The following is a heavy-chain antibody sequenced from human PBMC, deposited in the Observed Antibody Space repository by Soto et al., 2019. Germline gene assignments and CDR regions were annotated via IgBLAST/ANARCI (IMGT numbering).Heavy chain of an antibody. D-gene: IGHD3-22*01. V-gene: IGHV1-69*13. CDR2: IIPIFGTA. Sequence: ASVKVSCMASGGTFSSYAISWVRQAPGQGLEWMGGIIPIFGTANYAQKFQGRVTITADESTSTAYMELSSLRSEDTAVYYCAIDHTTYYYDSSGYYFPYYFDYWGQGTLVTVSS. J-gene: IGHJ4*02. CDR1: GGTFSSYA. CDR3: AIDHTTYYYDSSGYYFPYYFDY.